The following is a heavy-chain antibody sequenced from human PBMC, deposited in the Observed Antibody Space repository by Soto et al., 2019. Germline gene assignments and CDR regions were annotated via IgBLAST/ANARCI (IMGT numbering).Heavy chain of an antibody. V-gene: IGHV1-69*01. CDR3: ARGVRRAAAGTLVVAWFAP. CDR1: GGTFSSYA. CDR2: IIPIFGTA. D-gene: IGHD6-13*01. J-gene: IGHJ5*02. Sequence: QVQLVQSGAEVKKPGSSVKVSCKASGGTFSSYAISWVRQAPGQGLEWMGGIIPIFGTANYAQKFQGGVTLAAGESTRTAYMELSGLRSEDTAVYSCARGVRRAAAGTLVVAWFAPWGQGSLVTVSS.